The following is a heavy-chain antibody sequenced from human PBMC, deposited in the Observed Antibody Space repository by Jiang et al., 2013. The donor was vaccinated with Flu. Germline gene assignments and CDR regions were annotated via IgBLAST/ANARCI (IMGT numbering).Heavy chain of an antibody. CDR3: AKDGDLTVTYDY. J-gene: IGHJ4*02. Sequence: LVESGEAWSRPGGSLRLSCSASGFTFSDFAFHWVRQAPGKRLEYVSAISGNGGITHYADSGKGRFTISRDNSKNTLYLQMNSLTTEDTAVYYCAKDGDLTVTYDYWGQGVLVTVSS. CDR2: ISGNGGIT. CDR1: GFTFSDFA. D-gene: IGHD4-17*01. V-gene: IGHV3-64D*08.